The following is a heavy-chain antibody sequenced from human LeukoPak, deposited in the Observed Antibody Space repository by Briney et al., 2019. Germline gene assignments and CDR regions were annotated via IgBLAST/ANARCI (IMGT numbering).Heavy chain of an antibody. D-gene: IGHD3-22*01. J-gene: IGHJ4*02. CDR2: ISGSGGRT. Sequence: GGSWSPSGPALGSTFSGYARAWVRQAPGKGLDWASAISGSGGRTYYADSVKGRFTISRDNSKNTLYLQMNSLRAEDTAVYYCAKEENYYDSSGYRHNAYWGQGTLVTVSS. CDR3: AKEENYYDSSGYRHNAY. CDR1: GSTFSGYA. V-gene: IGHV3-23*01.